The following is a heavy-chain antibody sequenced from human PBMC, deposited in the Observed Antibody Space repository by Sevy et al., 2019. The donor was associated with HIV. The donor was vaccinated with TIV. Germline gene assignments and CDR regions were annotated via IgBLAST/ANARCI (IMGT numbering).Heavy chain of an antibody. Sequence: GGSLRLSCAASGFTFGSNAMHWVRQAPGKGLVWVALISHDGRNKYYADSVRGRFTISRDNSKSTLFLQMNSLRADDTAVCYCARDPRTTVTIRGYLDYRGQGTLVTVSS. CDR2: ISHDGRNK. CDR1: GFTFGSNA. CDR3: ARDPRTTVTIRGYLDY. J-gene: IGHJ4*02. D-gene: IGHD4-17*01. V-gene: IGHV3-30*04.